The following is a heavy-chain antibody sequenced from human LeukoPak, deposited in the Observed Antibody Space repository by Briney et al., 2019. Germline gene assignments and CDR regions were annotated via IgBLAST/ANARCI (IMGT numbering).Heavy chain of an antibody. CDR2: IYYSGST. V-gene: IGHV4-39*07. CDR1: GGSISSSSYY. CDR3: AGGAIFDWLPPYAFDI. Sequence: SETLSLTCTVSGGSISSSSYYWGWIRQPPGKGLEWIGSIYYSGSTYYNPSLKSRVTISVDTSKNQFSLKLSSVTAADTAVYYCAGGAIFDWLPPYAFDIWGQGTMVTVSS. D-gene: IGHD3-9*01. J-gene: IGHJ3*02.